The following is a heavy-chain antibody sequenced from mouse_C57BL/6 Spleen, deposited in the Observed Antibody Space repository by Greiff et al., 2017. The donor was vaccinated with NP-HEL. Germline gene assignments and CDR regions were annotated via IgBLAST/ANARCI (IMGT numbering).Heavy chain of an antibody. CDR1: GYSFTGYY. V-gene: IGHV1-42*01. CDR2: INPSTGGT. CDR3: ARSPYYSNSPDY. D-gene: IGHD2-5*01. J-gene: IGHJ2*01. Sequence: VQLQQSGPELVKPGASVKISCKASGYSFTGYYMNWVKQSPEKSLEWIGEINPSTGGTTYIQKFKAKATLTVDKSSSPAYMQLKSLTSEDSAVYYCARSPYYSNSPDYWGQGTTLTVSS.